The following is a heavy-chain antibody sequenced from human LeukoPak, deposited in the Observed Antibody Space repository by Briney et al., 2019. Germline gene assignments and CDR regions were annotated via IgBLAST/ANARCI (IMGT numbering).Heavy chain of an antibody. Sequence: PSQTLSLTCTVSGGSISRGGYYWSWIRQHPGKGLEWIGYIYYSGSTYYNPSLKSRVTISVDTSKNQFSLKLSSVTAADTAVYYCARGGAQGYCSSTSCYKAHRFDPWGQGTLVTVSS. V-gene: IGHV4-31*03. CDR2: IYYSGST. CDR1: GGSISRGGYY. D-gene: IGHD2-2*01. CDR3: ARGGAQGYCSSTSCYKAHRFDP. J-gene: IGHJ5*02.